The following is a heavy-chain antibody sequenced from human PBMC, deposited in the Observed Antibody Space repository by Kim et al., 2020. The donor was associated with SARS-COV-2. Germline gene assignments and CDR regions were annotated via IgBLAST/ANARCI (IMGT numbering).Heavy chain of an antibody. CDR2: IYYSGST. Sequence: SETLSLTCTVSGGSISSYYWSWIRQPPGKGLEWIGYIYYSGSTNYNPSLKSRVTISVDTSKNQFSLKLSSVTAADTAVYYCARVVTMVQGVIIAPYYYYYRDVWGKGTPVTVSS. CDR3: ARVVTMVQGVIIAPYYYYYRDV. CDR1: GGSISSYY. V-gene: IGHV4-59*01. J-gene: IGHJ6*03. D-gene: IGHD3-10*01.